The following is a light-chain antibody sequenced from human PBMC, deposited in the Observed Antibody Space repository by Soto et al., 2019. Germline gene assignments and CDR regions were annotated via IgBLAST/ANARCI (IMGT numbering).Light chain of an antibody. CDR2: GAS. V-gene: IGKV1-27*01. CDR1: QDINIY. Sequence: DIQMTQSPSSLSASIGDRVTITCRASQDINIYLAWYQQQPGRVPKLLIYGASILQSGVPSRFSGSGSGTDFTLTIRSLQPEDVATYYCQKYGSVPRTFGQGTRVEIK. J-gene: IGKJ1*01. CDR3: QKYGSVPRT.